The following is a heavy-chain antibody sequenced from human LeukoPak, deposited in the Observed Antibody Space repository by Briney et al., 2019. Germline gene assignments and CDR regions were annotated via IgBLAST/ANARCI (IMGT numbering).Heavy chain of an antibody. J-gene: IGHJ4*02. Sequence: PGGSLRLSCAASGFIFSGSSMHWVRQAPGKGLEWVSFIRFDATNKYYADSVKGRFTVSRDNAKSSLFLQMNSLRAEDTAVYYCARARGAGPGAHFDYWGQGTLVIVSS. CDR2: IRFDATNK. D-gene: IGHD3-10*01. CDR3: ARARGAGPGAHFDY. V-gene: IGHV3-30*02. CDR1: GFIFSGSS.